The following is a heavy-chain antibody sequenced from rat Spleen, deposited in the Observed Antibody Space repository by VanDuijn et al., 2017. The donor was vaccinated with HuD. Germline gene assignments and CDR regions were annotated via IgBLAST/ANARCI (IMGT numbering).Heavy chain of an antibody. CDR2: ISTRGGST. Sequence: EVQLVESGGGLVQPGRSMKLSCAASGFTFSDFPMAWVRQAPTKGLEWVATISTRGGSTFYRDSVKGRFTISRDNTKNTLYLQMNSLRSEDTATYYCASRRGPWFAYWGQGTLVTVSS. CDR3: ASRRGPWFAY. V-gene: IGHV5-46*01. D-gene: IGHD1-1*01. CDR1: GFTFSDFP. J-gene: IGHJ3*01.